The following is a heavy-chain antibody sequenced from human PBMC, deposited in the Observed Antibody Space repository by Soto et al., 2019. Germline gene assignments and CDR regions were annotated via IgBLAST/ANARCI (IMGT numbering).Heavy chain of an antibody. V-gene: IGHV5-10-1*01. Sequence: GKSLKISCKGSGYSFTSYWISWVRQMPGKGLEWMGRIDPSDSYTNYSPSFQVHVTISADKSISTAYLQWSSLKASDTAMYYFARQDYSYYGMDVWGQGTTVTGS. CDR1: GYSFTSYW. CDR3: ARQDYSYYGMDV. J-gene: IGHJ6*02. CDR2: IDPSDSYT.